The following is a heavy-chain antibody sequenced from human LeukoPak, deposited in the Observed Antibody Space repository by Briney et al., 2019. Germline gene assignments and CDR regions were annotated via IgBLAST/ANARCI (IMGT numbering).Heavy chain of an antibody. Sequence: GGSLRLSCAASGFTFDDYAMHWVRQAPGKGLEWVSGISWNSGSIGYADSVKGRFTISRDNAKNSLYLQMNSLRAEDTAVYYCARVHSYNAFDYWGQGTLVTVSS. V-gene: IGHV3-9*01. CDR1: GFTFDDYA. CDR2: ISWNSGSI. J-gene: IGHJ4*02. D-gene: IGHD5-18*01. CDR3: ARVHSYNAFDY.